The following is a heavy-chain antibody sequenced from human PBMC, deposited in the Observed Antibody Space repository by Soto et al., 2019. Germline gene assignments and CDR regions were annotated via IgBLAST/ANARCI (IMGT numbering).Heavy chain of an antibody. V-gene: IGHV4-30-2*01. CDR2: IYNSGNT. D-gene: IGHD2-21*02. CDR1: GGSISSGFYS. J-gene: IGHJ5*02. Sequence: SETLSLTCAVSGGSISSGFYSWSWIRQPPGQGLEWIGYIYNSGNTYYNPSLMSRVTISVDRSQNHFSLKLTSVTAADTAVYYCARGSDGVWNWFDPWGQGTQVTVSS. CDR3: ARGSDGVWNWFDP.